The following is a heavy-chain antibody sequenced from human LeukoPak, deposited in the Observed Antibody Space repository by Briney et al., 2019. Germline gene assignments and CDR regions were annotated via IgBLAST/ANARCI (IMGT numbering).Heavy chain of an antibody. CDR2: IYDSGST. D-gene: IGHD5-18*01. CDR3: ARVLRGYSYGVFDC. J-gene: IGHJ4*02. Sequence: SETLSLTCTVSGGSISSYYWSWIRQPPGKGLEWIGYIYDSGSTNYNSSLKSRVTISVDTSRNQFSLWLSSVTAADTAVYYCARVLRGYSYGVFDCWGQGTLVTVSS. V-gene: IGHV4-59*01. CDR1: GGSISSYY.